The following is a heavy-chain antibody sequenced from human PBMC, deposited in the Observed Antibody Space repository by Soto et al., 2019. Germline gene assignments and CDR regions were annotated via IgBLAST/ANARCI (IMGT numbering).Heavy chain of an antibody. D-gene: IGHD3-10*01. CDR1: GVTFSSYA. V-gene: IGHV3-23*01. CDR3: AMRDSGSGMSPPLINY. CDR2: VGGGGENP. Sequence: EVQLLESGGGLVQPVGSLRLSCAASGVTFSSYAMNWVRPTPGKGLEWVATVGGGGENPFYADSVKGRFTISRDDSQNTLYLQMNSLRAEDTAVYFCAMRDSGSGMSPPLINYWRQGTLVTV. J-gene: IGHJ4*02.